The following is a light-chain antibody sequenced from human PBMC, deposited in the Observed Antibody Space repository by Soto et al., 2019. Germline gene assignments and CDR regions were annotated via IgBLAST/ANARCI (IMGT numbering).Light chain of an antibody. CDR2: GAS. CDR1: QGVSTNY. V-gene: IGKV3-20*01. J-gene: IGKJ2*01. Sequence: DIVVTQSPGTLCLSPGDRATLSCRATQGVSTNYVAWYQQKPVQSPRLLIYGASSRAAGIPDRFSGSGSGTDFTLTISRVEPEDFAVFYCHQYGHSPYTFGQGTKLEIK. CDR3: HQYGHSPYT.